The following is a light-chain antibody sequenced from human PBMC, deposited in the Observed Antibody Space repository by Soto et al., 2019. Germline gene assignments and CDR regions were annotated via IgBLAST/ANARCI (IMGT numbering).Light chain of an antibody. CDR2: KAS. J-gene: IGKJ1*01. V-gene: IGKV1-5*03. CDR1: QTISSW. CDR3: QHYNSYSEA. Sequence: IQMTESPSTLSGSVGDRATFTCRASQTISSWLAWYQQKPGKAPKLLIYKASTLKSGVPSRFSGSGSGTEFTLTISSLQPDDFATYYCQHYNSYSEAFGQGTKVDIK.